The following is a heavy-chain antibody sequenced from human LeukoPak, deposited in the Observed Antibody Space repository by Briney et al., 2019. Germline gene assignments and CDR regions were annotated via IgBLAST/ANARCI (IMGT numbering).Heavy chain of an antibody. D-gene: IGHD6-13*01. CDR1: GGTFSSYT. V-gene: IGHV1-69*02. J-gene: IGHJ4*02. CDR3: ARGIAAAGPPEY. Sequence: SVKVSCKASGGTFSSYTISWVRQAPGQGLESMGRIIPILGIANYAQKFQGRVTITADKSTSTAYMELSSLRSEDTAVYYCARGIAAAGPPEYWGQGTLVTVSS. CDR2: IIPILGIA.